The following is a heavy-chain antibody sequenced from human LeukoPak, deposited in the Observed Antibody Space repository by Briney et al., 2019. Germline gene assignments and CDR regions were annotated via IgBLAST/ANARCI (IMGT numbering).Heavy chain of an antibody. Sequence: GGSLRLSCAASGFTVSSNYMSWVRQAPGKGLEWVSVIYSGGSTYYADSVKGRFTISRGNSKNTLYLQMNSLRAEDTAVYYCARIPYYYDSSGYYDYWGQGTLVTVSS. CDR3: ARIPYYYDSSGYYDY. CDR1: GFTVSSNY. J-gene: IGHJ4*02. D-gene: IGHD3-22*01. V-gene: IGHV3-66*01. CDR2: IYSGGST.